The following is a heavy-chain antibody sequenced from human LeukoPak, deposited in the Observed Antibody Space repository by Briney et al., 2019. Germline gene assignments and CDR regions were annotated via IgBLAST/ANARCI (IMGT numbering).Heavy chain of an antibody. V-gene: IGHV4-59*13. CDR1: GDSFSSYH. CDR3: ARVGRGDHTWGSYYCGH. CDR2: ISSSGST. D-gene: IGHD3-16*01. Sequence: SETLSLTCTVSGDSFSSYHWSWLRQPPGKALEWIGYISSSGSTNYNPSLKSRVTMSVDTSKNQFSLRLSSVTAADTAVYYCARVGRGDHTWGSYYCGHWGQGTLVSVSS. J-gene: IGHJ4*02.